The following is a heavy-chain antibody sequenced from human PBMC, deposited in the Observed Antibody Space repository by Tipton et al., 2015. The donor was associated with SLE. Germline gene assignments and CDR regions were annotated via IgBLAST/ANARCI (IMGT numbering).Heavy chain of an antibody. CDR1: GGSISSGGYY. CDR2: IYYSGST. V-gene: IGHV4-31*03. D-gene: IGHD1-26*01. CDR3: ARHPQGAQVGATYFDY. J-gene: IGHJ4*02. Sequence: TLSLTCTVSGGSISSGGYYWSWIRQHPGKGLVWIGYIYYSGSTYYNPSLKSRVTISVDTSKNQFSLKLSSVTAADTAVYYCARHPQGAQVGATYFDYWGQGTLVTVSS.